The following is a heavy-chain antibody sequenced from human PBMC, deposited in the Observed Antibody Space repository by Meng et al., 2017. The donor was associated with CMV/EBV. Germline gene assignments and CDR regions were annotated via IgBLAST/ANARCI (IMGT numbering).Heavy chain of an antibody. CDR2: MNPNSGNT. D-gene: IGHD2-2*01. J-gene: IGHJ6*02. CDR3: ARDGGGYCSSTSCQDPYYYYGMDV. V-gene: IGHV1-8*03. Sequence: ASVKVSCKATGYTFTSYDINWVRQATGQGLEWMGWMNPNSGNTGYPPKFQGRVTITRNTSISTAYMELSSLRSEDTAVYYCARDGGGYCSSTSCQDPYYYYGMDVWGQGTTVTVSS. CDR1: GYTFTSYD.